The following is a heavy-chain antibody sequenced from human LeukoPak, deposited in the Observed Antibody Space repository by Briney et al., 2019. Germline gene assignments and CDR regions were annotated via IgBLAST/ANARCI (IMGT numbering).Heavy chain of an antibody. V-gene: IGHV1-24*01. J-gene: IGHJ3*02. CDR1: GYTLTELS. CDR2: FDPEDGET. D-gene: IGHD6-19*01. CDR3: ATFSGWYSDDAFDI. Sequence: GASVKVSCKVSGYTLTELSMHWVRQAPGKGLEWMGGFDPEDGETIYAQKFQGRVTTTEDTSTDTAYMELSSLRSEDTAVYYCATFSGWYSDDAFDIWGQGTMVTVSS.